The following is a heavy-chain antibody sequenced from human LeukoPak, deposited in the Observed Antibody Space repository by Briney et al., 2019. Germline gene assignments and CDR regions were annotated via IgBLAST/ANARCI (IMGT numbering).Heavy chain of an antibody. V-gene: IGHV4-4*02. Sequence: SAPLSLPCAVAGGSITSTFWWTWVRQPPGKGLEWIGDIYYSGSTNYNPSLKSRVTISVDKSNNQFSLNLSSVTAADTAVYSCASIEGPHSLAGYDQYYYYGMDVWGQGTTVTVSS. CDR3: ASIEGPHSLAGYDQYYYYGMDV. CDR1: GGSITSTFW. J-gene: IGHJ6*02. CDR2: IYYSGST. D-gene: IGHD5-12*01.